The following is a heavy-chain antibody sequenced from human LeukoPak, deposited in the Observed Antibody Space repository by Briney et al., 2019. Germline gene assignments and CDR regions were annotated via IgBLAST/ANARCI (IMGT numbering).Heavy chain of an antibody. V-gene: IGHV3-9*01. D-gene: IGHD3-9*01. CDR1: GFTFNDYA. CDR3: AKDTRDILTGYYNTALDY. Sequence: GGSLRLSCAASGFTFNDYAMHWVRQAPGKGLEWVSGISWNSGSIGYADSVKGRFTISRDNAKNSLYLQMDSLRDEDTALYYCAKDTRDILTGYYNTALDYWGQGTLVTVSS. CDR2: ISWNSGSI. J-gene: IGHJ4*02.